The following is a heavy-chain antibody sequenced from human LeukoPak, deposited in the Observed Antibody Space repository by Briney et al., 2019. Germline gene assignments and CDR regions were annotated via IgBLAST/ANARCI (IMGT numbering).Heavy chain of an antibody. CDR2: ISSSSSTI. D-gene: IGHD3-10*01. J-gene: IGHJ4*02. V-gene: IGHV3-48*04. CDR3: ARSKWGVDY. CDR1: GSTFSSYS. Sequence: GGSLRLSCAASGSTFSSYSMNWVRQAPGKGLEWVSYISSSSSTIYYADSVKGRFTVSRDNARNTLYLQMNSLGVEDTAVYYCARSKWGVDYWGQGTLVTVSS.